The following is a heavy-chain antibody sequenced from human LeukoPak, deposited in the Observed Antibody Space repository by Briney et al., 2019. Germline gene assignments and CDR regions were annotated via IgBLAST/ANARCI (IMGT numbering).Heavy chain of an antibody. D-gene: IGHD5-24*01. CDR1: GFSVSSEY. Sequence: GGSLRLSCAGSGFSVSSEYMSWVRQAPGKGLEWVSVIYRNGSTYYADSVKGRFTISRDSSKNTLYLQMNSLRADDTAVYFCAKSGYNRFDYWGQGTLVTVSS. J-gene: IGHJ4*02. V-gene: IGHV3-53*01. CDR3: AKSGYNRFDY. CDR2: IYRNGST.